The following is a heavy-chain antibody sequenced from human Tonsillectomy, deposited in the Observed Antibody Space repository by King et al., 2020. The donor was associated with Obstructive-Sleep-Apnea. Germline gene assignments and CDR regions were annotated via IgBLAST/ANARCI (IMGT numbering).Heavy chain of an antibody. V-gene: IGHV4-39*07. Sequence: LQLQESGPGLVKPLENLSLICSVSGASIGSGSYYCAWIRQSPGKGLEWIGNIYYSGSTYYPPSFKSRDTISIDTSKNQFSLKLNSVTAADTAVYYCATRYPLRYPDFDYWGQGTLVTVSS. J-gene: IGHJ4*02. CDR3: ATRYPLRYPDFDY. CDR2: IYYSGST. CDR1: GASIGSGSYY. D-gene: IGHD3-9*01.